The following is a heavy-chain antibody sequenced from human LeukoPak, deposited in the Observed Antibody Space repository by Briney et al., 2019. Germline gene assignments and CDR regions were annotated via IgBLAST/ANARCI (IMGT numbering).Heavy chain of an antibody. D-gene: IGHD4-23*01. CDR3: ARDFRRLRWEESPRPEYFQH. Sequence: GGSLRLSCAASGFSFSSYAMNWVRQAPGKGLEWVSYISSSGSTIYYADSVKGRFTVSRDNAKNSLHLQMNSLRAEDTAVYYCARDFRRLRWEESPRPEYFQHWGQGTLVTVSS. CDR1: GFSFSSYA. J-gene: IGHJ1*01. CDR2: ISSSGSTI. V-gene: IGHV3-48*03.